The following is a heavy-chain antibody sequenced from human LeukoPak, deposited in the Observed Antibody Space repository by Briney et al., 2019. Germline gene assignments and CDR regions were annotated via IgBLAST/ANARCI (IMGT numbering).Heavy chain of an antibody. CDR3: VSSTGQQLIPSDY. Sequence: GGSLRLSCAASGMNVSINYMTWIRQAPGKGLEWVSLIYGGDGAYYAESVRGRFIISRDNLKNTLFLQMNSLRVEDTAVYYCVSSTGQQLIPSDYSGHGTHVTVSS. CDR1: GMNVSINY. J-gene: IGHJ4*01. CDR2: IYGGDGA. D-gene: IGHD6-13*01. V-gene: IGHV3-66*02.